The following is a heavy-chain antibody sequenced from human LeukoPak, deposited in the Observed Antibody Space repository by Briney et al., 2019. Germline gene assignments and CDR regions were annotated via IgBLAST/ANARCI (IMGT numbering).Heavy chain of an antibody. J-gene: IGHJ3*02. D-gene: IGHD6-13*01. V-gene: IGHV1-8*02. CDR1: GGTFSSYA. CDR2: MNPNSGNT. CDR3: ARRYSSSWYLGAFDI. Sequence: ASVKVSCKASGGTFSSYAISWVRQATGQGLEWMGWMNPNSGNTGYAQKFQGRVTMTRNTSISTAYMELSSLRSEDTAVYYCARRYSSSWYLGAFDIWGQGTMVTVSS.